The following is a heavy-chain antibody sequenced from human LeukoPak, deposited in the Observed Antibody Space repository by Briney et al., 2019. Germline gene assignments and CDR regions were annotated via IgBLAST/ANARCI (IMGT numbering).Heavy chain of an antibody. CDR1: GYTFTGYY. Sequence: GASVKVSCKASGYTFTGYYMHWVRQAPGQGLEWMGWIDPNSGGTNYAQKFQGRVTMTRDTSISTAYMELSSLRSEDTAVYYCARAEAWLRLNSYYYMDVWGKGTTVTISS. D-gene: IGHD5-12*01. J-gene: IGHJ6*03. CDR3: ARAEAWLRLNSYYYMDV. V-gene: IGHV1-2*02. CDR2: IDPNSGGT.